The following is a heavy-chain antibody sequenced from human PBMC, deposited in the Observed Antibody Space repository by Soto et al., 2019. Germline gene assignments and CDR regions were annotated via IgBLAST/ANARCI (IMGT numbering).Heavy chain of an antibody. Sequence: QVQLVQSGAEVKKPGSSVKVSCKASGGTFSSYAISWVRQAPGQGLEWMGGIIPIFGTANYAQKFQGRVTIPADEATSTAYMELSSLRSEETAVYYCASPSNYAPNYYYYYGMDVWGQGTTVTVSS. CDR2: IIPIFGTA. CDR3: ASPSNYAPNYYYYYGMDV. CDR1: GGTFSSYA. J-gene: IGHJ6*02. V-gene: IGHV1-69*12. D-gene: IGHD4-4*01.